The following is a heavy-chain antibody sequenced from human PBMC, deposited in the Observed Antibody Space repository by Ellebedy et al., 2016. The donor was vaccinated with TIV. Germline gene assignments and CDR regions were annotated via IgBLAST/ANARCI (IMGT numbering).Heavy chain of an antibody. J-gene: IGHJ5*02. CDR3: AGELRYEGQGWFDP. V-gene: IGHV3-30-3*01. D-gene: IGHD1-14*01. CDR1: GFTFSSYA. Sequence: GESLKISXAASGFTFSSYAMHWVRQAPGKGLEWVAVISYDGSNQYYADSVKGRFTISRDNSKNTLYLKMNSLRTEDTAVYYCAGELRYEGQGWFDPWGQGTLVTVSS. CDR2: ISYDGSNQ.